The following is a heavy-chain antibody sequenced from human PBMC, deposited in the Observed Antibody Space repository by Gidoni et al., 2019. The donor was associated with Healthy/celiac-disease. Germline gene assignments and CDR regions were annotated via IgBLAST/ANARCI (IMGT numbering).Heavy chain of an antibody. V-gene: IGHV3-23*01. D-gene: IGHD7-27*01. J-gene: IGHJ3*02. Sequence: FTISRANSKNTLYLQMNSLRAEDTAVYYCAKDHPDWGNSIPEPAFDIWGQGTMVTVSS. CDR3: AKDHPDWGNSIPEPAFDI.